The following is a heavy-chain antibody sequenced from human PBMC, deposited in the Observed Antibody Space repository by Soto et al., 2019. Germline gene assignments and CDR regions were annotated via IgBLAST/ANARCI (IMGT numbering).Heavy chain of an antibody. D-gene: IGHD2-21*02. Sequence: SETLSLTCTVSGGSISYEYYHWTWIRQSPGRGLEWIGYIHYSGSIIYNPSFKSRVTISVDTSKNQFSLQLSSVTAADTVVYFCAREDDGGDRDYYGLDVWGQGTTVTVSS. CDR2: IHYSGSI. CDR1: GGSISYEYYH. J-gene: IGHJ6*02. CDR3: AREDDGGDRDYYGLDV. V-gene: IGHV4-30-4*08.